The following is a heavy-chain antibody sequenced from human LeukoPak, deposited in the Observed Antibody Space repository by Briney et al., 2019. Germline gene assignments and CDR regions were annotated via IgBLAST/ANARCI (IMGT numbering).Heavy chain of an antibody. CDR3: AREPTYYYDSSGYYNLIFDY. CDR1: GGTFSTYS. Sequence: ASVKVSCKASGGTFSTYSISWVRQAPGQGLEWMGRIIPILGVSNYARKFQGRVTITADKSTSTAYMELSSLRSEDTAVYYCAREPTYYYDSSGYYNLIFDYWGQGALVTVSS. CDR2: IIPILGVS. V-gene: IGHV1-69*04. J-gene: IGHJ4*02. D-gene: IGHD3-22*01.